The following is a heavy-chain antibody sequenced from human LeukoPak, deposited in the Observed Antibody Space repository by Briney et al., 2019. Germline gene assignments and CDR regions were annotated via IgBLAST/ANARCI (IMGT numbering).Heavy chain of an antibody. V-gene: IGHV3-74*01. D-gene: IGHD6-19*01. CDR1: DFTFSNFW. Sequence: GGSLRLSCEASDFTFSNFWMHWVRQVPGKGLVWVSRINGDGSSVSYADSVKGRFIISRDNAKNSLYLQMNSLRVEDTALYYCARDGGWYKRGLDHYYYYMDVWGKGTTVIVSS. CDR3: ARDGGWYKRGLDHYYYYMDV. J-gene: IGHJ6*03. CDR2: INGDGSSV.